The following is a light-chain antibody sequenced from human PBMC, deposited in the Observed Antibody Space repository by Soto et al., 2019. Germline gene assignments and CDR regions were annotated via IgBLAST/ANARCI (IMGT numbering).Light chain of an antibody. J-gene: IGKJ1*01. Sequence: EIVLTQSPSTLSLSPGERATLSCRASQSIDTYLAWYQQKPGQAPRLLIYDASNRATGIPARFSGSGSGTDFTLTISRLEPEDFAVYYCQQFGSLGTFGQGTKVDIK. V-gene: IGKV3-11*01. CDR2: DAS. CDR1: QSIDTY. CDR3: QQFGSLGT.